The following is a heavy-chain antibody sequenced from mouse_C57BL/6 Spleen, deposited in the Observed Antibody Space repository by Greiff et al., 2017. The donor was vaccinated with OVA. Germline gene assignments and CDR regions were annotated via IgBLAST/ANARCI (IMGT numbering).Heavy chain of an antibody. CDR3: ARKGIYDGYYAWFAY. CDR1: GFTFSSYG. V-gene: IGHV5-6*01. CDR2: ISSGGSYT. D-gene: IGHD2-3*01. J-gene: IGHJ3*01. Sequence: VQLKESGGDLVKPGGSLKLSCAASGFTFSSYGMSWVRQTPDKRLEWVATISSGGSYTYYPDSVKGRFTISRDNAKNTLYLQMSSLKSEDTAMYYCARKGIYDGYYAWFAYWGQGTLVTVSA.